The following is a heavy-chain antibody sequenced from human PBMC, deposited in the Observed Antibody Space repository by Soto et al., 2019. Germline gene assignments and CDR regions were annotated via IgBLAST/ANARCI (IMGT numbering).Heavy chain of an antibody. J-gene: IGHJ5*02. D-gene: IGHD1-1*01. CDR2: FYWDDDK. Sequence: QITLKESGPPLVKPTQTLTLTCTFSGISFSSSGVGVAWIRQPPGKALECLALFYWDDDKWYSPSLKSRLTMTKDTSKNQVVLTMTNMDPVDTATYYCAHRRPEPPGRENGPFDPWGQGILVTVSS. CDR3: AHRRPEPPGRENGPFDP. V-gene: IGHV2-5*02. CDR1: GISFSSSGVG.